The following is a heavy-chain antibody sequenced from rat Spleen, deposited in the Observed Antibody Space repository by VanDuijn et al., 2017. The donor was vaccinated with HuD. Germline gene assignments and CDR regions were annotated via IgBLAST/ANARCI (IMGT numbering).Heavy chain of an antibody. Sequence: EVQLVESGGGRVQPGRSLKLSCVASGITFNNYWMTWIRQAPGKGLEWVASISNTGDTFYPDSVKGRFSISRDDAKSTTYLHMNSLRSEDTATYYCSPLPGHNLDYWGQGVMVTASS. J-gene: IGHJ2*01. V-gene: IGHV5-31*01. D-gene: IGHD1-4*01. CDR1: GITFNNYW. CDR2: ISNTGDT. CDR3: SPLPGHNLDY.